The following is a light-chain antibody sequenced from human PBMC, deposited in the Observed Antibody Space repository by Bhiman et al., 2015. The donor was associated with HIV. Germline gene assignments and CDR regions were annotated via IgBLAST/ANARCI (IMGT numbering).Light chain of an antibody. CDR1: KLGDKY. CDR3: QAWDSTTVI. J-gene: IGLJ2*01. Sequence: SYELTQPPSVSVSPGQTASITCSGDKLGDKYARWYQQRPGQSPVLVIYHDSKRPSGIPERFSGSSSGNTATLTISGSQAIDEADYFCQAWDSTTVIFGGGTKLTVL. CDR2: HDS. V-gene: IGLV3-1*01.